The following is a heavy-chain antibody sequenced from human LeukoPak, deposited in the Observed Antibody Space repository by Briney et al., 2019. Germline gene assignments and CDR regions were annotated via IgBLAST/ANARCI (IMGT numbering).Heavy chain of an antibody. V-gene: IGHV1-2*02. CDR1: GYTFTCYY. Sequence: GASVKVSCKASGYTFTCYYMHWVRQAPGQGLEWMGWINPNSGGTNYAQKFQGRVTMTRDTSISTAYMELSRLRSDDTAVYYCARVSDTALYYYMDVWGKGTTVTVSS. CDR3: ARVSDTALYYYMDV. J-gene: IGHJ6*03. D-gene: IGHD5-18*01. CDR2: INPNSGGT.